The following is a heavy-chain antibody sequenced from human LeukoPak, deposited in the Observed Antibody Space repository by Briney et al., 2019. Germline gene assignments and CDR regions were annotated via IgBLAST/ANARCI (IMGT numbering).Heavy chain of an antibody. CDR1: GFTFSSYN. CDR3: ARGNSAYDY. V-gene: IGHV3-21*01. Sequence: GGSLRLSCAASGFTFSSYNMNWVRQAPGKELEWVSSISSSSNYIYYADSVKGRFTISRDNAKNSLYLQMNSLRAEDTAVYYCARGNSAYDYWGQGTLVTVSS. CDR2: ISSSSNYI. D-gene: IGHD5-12*01. J-gene: IGHJ4*02.